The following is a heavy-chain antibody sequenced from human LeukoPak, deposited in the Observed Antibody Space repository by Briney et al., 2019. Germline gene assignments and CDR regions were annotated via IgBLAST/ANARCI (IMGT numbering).Heavy chain of an antibody. CDR3: ARLEYYYVSGNYYKLFDY. Sequence: GGSLRLSCAASGFSFSSYWMSWVRQAPGKGLEWVSDISSSGSTIYFADSVRGRFTISRDDAKNSLYLQMNSLRDEDTAVYYCARLEYYYVSGNYYKLFDYWGQGTLVTVCS. CDR2: ISSSGSTI. D-gene: IGHD3-10*01. J-gene: IGHJ4*02. V-gene: IGHV3-48*02. CDR1: GFSFSSYW.